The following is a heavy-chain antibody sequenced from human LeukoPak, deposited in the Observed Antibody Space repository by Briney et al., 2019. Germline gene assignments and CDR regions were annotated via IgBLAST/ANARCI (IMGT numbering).Heavy chain of an antibody. CDR1: GGIFSNYG. CDR2: IIPIFGTA. D-gene: IGHD3-3*01. V-gene: IGHV1-69*13. J-gene: IGHJ4*02. Sequence: SVKVSCKASGGIFSNYGISWVRQPPGQGLEWMGGIIPIFGTANYAQKFQGRVTITADESTSTAYMELSSLRSEDTAVYYCAAEGLRFLEWLYPWGYWGQGTLVTVSS. CDR3: AAEGLRFLEWLYPWGY.